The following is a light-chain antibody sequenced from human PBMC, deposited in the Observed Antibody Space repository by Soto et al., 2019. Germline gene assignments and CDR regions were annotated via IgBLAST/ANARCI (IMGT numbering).Light chain of an antibody. Sequence: EIVLTQSPATLSLSPGERATLSCRASQSVSSYLAWYQQKPGQAPRLLIYDASNRATGIPPRFSGSGSGTDFTLTISSLEPEDFAVYYCQQRSNWPSITFGQGTRLEIK. CDR2: DAS. V-gene: IGKV3-11*01. CDR1: QSVSSY. J-gene: IGKJ5*01. CDR3: QQRSNWPSIT.